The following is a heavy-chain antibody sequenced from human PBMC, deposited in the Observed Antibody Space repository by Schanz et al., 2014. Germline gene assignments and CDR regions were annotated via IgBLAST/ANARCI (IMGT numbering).Heavy chain of an antibody. CDR3: ARDPSFSMVRGVIIDSYYYGMDV. CDR1: GFTFSDYY. Sequence: QVQLVESGGGLVKPGGSLRLSCAASGFTFSDYYMSWIRQAPGKGLEWVSYISSSGSTIYYADSVKGRFTISRDNAKNSLYLQMNSLRAEDTAVFCCARDPSFSMVRGVIIDSYYYGMDVWGQGTTVTVSS. CDR2: ISSSGSTI. J-gene: IGHJ6*02. V-gene: IGHV3-11*01. D-gene: IGHD3-10*01.